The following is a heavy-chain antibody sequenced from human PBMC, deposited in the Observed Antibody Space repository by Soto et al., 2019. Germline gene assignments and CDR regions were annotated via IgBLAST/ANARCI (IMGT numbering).Heavy chain of an antibody. J-gene: IGHJ4*02. V-gene: IGHV1-18*01. CDR1: GYTFTSYG. D-gene: IGHD6-13*01. CDR3: ATPARGQQLATD. Sequence: SVKDSCEASGYTFTSYGISWGRQAPGQGLEWMGWISAYNGNTNYAQKLQGRVTMTTDTSTSTAYMELRSLRSDDTAVYYCATPARGQQLATDWGQGTLVSASS. CDR2: ISAYNGNT.